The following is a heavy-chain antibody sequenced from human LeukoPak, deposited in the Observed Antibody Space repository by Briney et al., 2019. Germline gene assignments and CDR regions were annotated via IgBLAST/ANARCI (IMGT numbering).Heavy chain of an antibody. CDR3: ARGRYYYDSSGYTYFDF. CDR2: IYYSGST. V-gene: IGHV4-59*01. D-gene: IGHD3-22*01. CDR1: GGSIRSFY. J-gene: IGHJ4*02. Sequence: GGSIRSFYWSWIRQPPGKGLEWIGYIYYSGSTNYNPSLKSRVSISVDTSKNHFSLKLSSVTAADTAVYYCARGRYYYDSSGYTYFDFWGQGTLVTVSS.